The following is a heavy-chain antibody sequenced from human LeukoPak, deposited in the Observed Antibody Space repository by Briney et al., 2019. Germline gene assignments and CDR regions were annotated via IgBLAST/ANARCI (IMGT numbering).Heavy chain of an antibody. D-gene: IGHD6-13*01. V-gene: IGHV3-53*01. J-gene: IGHJ4*02. CDR1: GLTVTNNY. CDR2: IYSGGST. CDR3: ARDRGAAAGD. Sequence: GGSLRLSGVASGLTVTNNYMSWVRQAPGKGLEWVSGIYSGGSTHYADSVKGRFTISRDNSKNTLYLQMNSLRSEDTAVYYCARDRGAAAGDWGQGTLVTVSS.